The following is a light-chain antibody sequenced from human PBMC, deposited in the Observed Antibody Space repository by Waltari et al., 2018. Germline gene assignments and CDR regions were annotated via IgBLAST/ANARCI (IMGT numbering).Light chain of an antibody. CDR3: QQSYNAPRT. CDR2: AAS. CDR1: QSISNY. Sequence: DLQMTPSPSSLSASVGDRVTITCRASQSISNYLNWYQQKPGKAPNLMIYAASTLQSGVPSMFSGSGSETDFTLTISSLQPEDFATYYCQQSYNAPRTFGLGTKVDIK. V-gene: IGKV1-39*01. J-gene: IGKJ3*01.